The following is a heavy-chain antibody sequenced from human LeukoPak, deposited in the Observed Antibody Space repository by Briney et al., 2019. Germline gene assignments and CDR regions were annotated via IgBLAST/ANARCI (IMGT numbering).Heavy chain of an antibody. V-gene: IGHV3-23*01. Sequence: AGGSLRLSCAASGFTFDDYAMHWVRQAPGKGLEWVSGISPGGDIPYYADSVKGRFTISRDNSKNTMYLQMNSLRAEDTALYYCAQDPASIQFYFWGQGTLVTVSS. D-gene: IGHD5-24*01. CDR2: ISPGGDIP. CDR1: GFTFDDYA. CDR3: AQDPASIQFYF. J-gene: IGHJ4*02.